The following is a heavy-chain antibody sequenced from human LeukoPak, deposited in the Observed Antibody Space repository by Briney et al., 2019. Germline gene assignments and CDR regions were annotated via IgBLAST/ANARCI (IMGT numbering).Heavy chain of an antibody. D-gene: IGHD3-22*01. CDR1: GFSFSSHA. Sequence: GRSLRLSCAGSGFSFSSHAIHWVRQAPGKGLEWVAVISYDGSNKYYADSVKGRVTLSRDNSKNTLYLQMNSLRAEDTAVYYCARGAIVFDAFDFWGQGTMVTVSS. J-gene: IGHJ3*01. V-gene: IGHV3-30-3*01. CDR3: ARGAIVFDAFDF. CDR2: ISYDGSNK.